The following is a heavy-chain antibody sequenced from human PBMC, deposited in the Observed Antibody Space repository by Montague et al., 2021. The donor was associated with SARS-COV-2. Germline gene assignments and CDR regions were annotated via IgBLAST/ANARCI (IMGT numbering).Heavy chain of an antibody. CDR3: AKGRYGSGTYYSDS. CDR2: TSWDGGVK. V-gene: IGHV3-9*01. D-gene: IGHD3-10*01. CDR1: GFSFDDYA. J-gene: IGHJ4*02. Sequence: SLRLSFSASGFSFDDYAMHWVRQAPGKGLEWVSSTSWDGGVKGYADSVKGRFTISRDNARNSLYLQMNSLRPDDTAFYYCAKGRYGSGTYYSDSWGQGTLVTVSS.